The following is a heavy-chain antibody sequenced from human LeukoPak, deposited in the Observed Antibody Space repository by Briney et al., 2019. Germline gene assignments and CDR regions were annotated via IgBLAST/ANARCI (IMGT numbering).Heavy chain of an antibody. CDR1: GGSISSHY. CDR3: ARVEFSSSPNFDY. V-gene: IGHV4-59*11. Sequence: PSETLSLTCTVSGGSISSHYWSWIRQPPGKGLEWIGYIYYSGSTNYNPSLKSRVTISVDTSKNQFSLKLSSVTAADTAVYYCARVEFSSSPNFDYWGQGTLVTVSP. CDR2: IYYSGST. D-gene: IGHD6-6*01. J-gene: IGHJ4*02.